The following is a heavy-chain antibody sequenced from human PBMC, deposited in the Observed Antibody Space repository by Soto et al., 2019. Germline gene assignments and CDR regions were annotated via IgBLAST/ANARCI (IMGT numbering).Heavy chain of an antibody. CDR2: IYYSGST. J-gene: IGHJ3*02. Sequence: SETLSLTCTVSGGSISSYDWSWIRQPPGKGLEWIGYIYYSGSTNYNPSLKSRVTISVDTSKNQFSLKLSSVTAADTAVYYCARTIAAAGHDAFDIWGQGTMVTVSS. D-gene: IGHD6-13*01. CDR3: ARTIAAAGHDAFDI. V-gene: IGHV4-59*08. CDR1: GGSISSYD.